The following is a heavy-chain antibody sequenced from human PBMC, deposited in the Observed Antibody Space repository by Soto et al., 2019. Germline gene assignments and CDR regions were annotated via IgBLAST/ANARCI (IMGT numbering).Heavy chain of an antibody. CDR1: GYTFTSYH. J-gene: IGHJ6*02. V-gene: IGHV1-46*01. Sequence: QVQLVQSGAEVKKPGASVKVSCKASGYTFTSYHVHWVRQAPGQGLEWMGIINPSGGSTSYAQKFQGSVTMTRDTSTSTVYMELSSLRSEDTAVYYCARGGGYYGTDVWGQGTTVTVSS. CDR3: ARGGGYYGTDV. CDR2: INPSGGST. D-gene: IGHD3-16*01.